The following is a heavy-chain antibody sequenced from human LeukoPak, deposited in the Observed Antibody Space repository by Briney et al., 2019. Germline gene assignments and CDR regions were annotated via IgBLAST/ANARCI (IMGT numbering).Heavy chain of an antibody. CDR3: VSPVRDY. V-gene: IGHV3-23*01. D-gene: IGHD5/OR15-5a*01. J-gene: IGHJ4*02. CDR2: LNSGGGDET. Sequence: GGSLRLSCAASGLTLASYPMSWVRQAPGKGLEWLSALNSGGGDETYYADSVKGRFTISRDNSKNTLYLQMNSLRAEDTAVYYCVSPVRDYWGQGTLVTVSS. CDR1: GLTLASYP.